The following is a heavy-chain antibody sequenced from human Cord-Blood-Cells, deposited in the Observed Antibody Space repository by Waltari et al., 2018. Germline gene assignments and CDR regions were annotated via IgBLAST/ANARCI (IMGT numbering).Heavy chain of an antibody. CDR3: ATEGSVLASDSFEI. J-gene: IGHJ3*02. D-gene: IGHD2-8*02. V-gene: IGHV1-46*01. CDR1: GYTFTSYY. Sequence: QVQLVQSGAELKKPGASVKVSCKASGYTFTSYYMHWVRQAPGQGLEWKGINNLSGGSTSDAQKFQGRVTITRYTSTSTVYMEMRRLRVGDTSVYYCATEGSVLASDSFEIWGQGTMVTVS. CDR2: NNLSGGST.